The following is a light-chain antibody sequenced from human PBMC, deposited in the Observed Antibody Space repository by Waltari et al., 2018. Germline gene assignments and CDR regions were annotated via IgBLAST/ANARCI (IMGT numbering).Light chain of an antibody. J-gene: IGLJ3*02. CDR3: NSYTGSSSWV. CDR2: DVS. Sequence: QSALTQPASVSGSPGQSITISCTGTSSDVGFYNHVSWYQQHPGKAPKLIIYDVSERPSGVSHRFSGSKSGNTASLTISGLQAEDEADYYCNSYTGSSSWVFGGGTKLTVL. CDR1: SSDVGFYNH. V-gene: IGLV2-14*01.